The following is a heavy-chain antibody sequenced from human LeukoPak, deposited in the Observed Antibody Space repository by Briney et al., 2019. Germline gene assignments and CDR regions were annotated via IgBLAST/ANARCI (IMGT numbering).Heavy chain of an antibody. CDR1: GFSLSTSGVG. D-gene: IGHD1-7*01. CDR2: VYWDDDK. J-gene: IGHJ5*02. V-gene: IGHV2-5*02. CDR3: AHPYNWNYSDMWFDP. Sequence: SGPTLVNPTQTLTLTCTFTGFSLSTSGVGVGWIRQSPGKALEWLALVYWDDDKRYSPSLKSRLTITKDTSKNQVVLTMTNMDPVDTATYYCAHPYNWNYSDMWFDPWGQGTLVTVSS.